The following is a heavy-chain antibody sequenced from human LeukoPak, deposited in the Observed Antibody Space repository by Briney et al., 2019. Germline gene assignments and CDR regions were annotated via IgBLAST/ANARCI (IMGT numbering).Heavy chain of an antibody. CDR1: GFTFSTFH. CDR3: SKGGGSDFDF. CDR2: IKNDGGNE. D-gene: IGHD3-10*01. Sequence: GGSLRLSCATSGFTFSTFHMHWVRQAPGGVPEWVAFIKNDGGNEYYADSVKGRFTISRDNSKSTVYLQMNSLRAEDTAIYYCSKGGGSDFDFWGQGTLVTVSS. V-gene: IGHV3-30*02. J-gene: IGHJ4*02.